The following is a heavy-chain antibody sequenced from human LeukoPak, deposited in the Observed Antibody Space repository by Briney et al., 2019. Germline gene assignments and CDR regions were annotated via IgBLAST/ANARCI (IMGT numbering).Heavy chain of an antibody. Sequence: SETLSLTCAVSGSSMNGYYWSWIRRPAGKGLEWIGRIHISGTTHYNPSFESRVSMSIDTSKTQFSLSLSSLTAADTAVYYCARGSRITMVRGVISSPFDPWGQGTLVTVSS. J-gene: IGHJ5*02. D-gene: IGHD3-10*01. CDR3: ARGSRITMVRGVISSPFDP. CDR2: IHISGTT. CDR1: GSSMNGYY. V-gene: IGHV4-4*07.